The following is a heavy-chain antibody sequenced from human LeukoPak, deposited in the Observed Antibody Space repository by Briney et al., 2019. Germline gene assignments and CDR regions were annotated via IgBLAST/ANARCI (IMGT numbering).Heavy chain of an antibody. CDR3: AAQHYYGSGSYSFDY. CDR1: GDSINSRSYY. CDR2: IYYTGTT. J-gene: IGHJ4*02. V-gene: IGHV4-39*01. Sequence: SETLSLTCTVPGDSINSRSYYWAWLRQPPGKGLEWIATIYYTGTTFYNPSLKSRITISVDTSKNQFSLKLSSVTAADTAVYYCAAQHYYGSGSYSFDYWGQGTLVPVSS. D-gene: IGHD3-10*01.